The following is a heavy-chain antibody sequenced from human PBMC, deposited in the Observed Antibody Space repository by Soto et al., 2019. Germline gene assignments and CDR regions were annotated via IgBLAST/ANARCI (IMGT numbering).Heavy chain of an antibody. CDR3: TRGLLTDYFDY. CDR2: ISYDGSSQ. CDR1: GFTXDTSA. J-gene: IGHJ4*02. V-gene: IGHV3-30-3*01. Sequence: LRLSCAASGFTXDTSAMHWVRQAPGKGLEWVAVISYDGSSQFYAGSVKGRFTVSRDNSKNTLYLQVNNLRNDDTAVCYCTRGLLTDYFDYWGQGALVTVSS.